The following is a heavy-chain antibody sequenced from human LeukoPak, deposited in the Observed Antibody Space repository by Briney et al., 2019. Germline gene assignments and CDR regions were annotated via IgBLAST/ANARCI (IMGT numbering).Heavy chain of an antibody. CDR2: IRYDGSNK. Sequence: PGGSLRLSCAASGFTFSSYGMHWVRQAPGKGLEWVAFIRYDGSNKYYADYVKGRFTISRDNSKNTLYLQMNSLRAEDTAVYYCAKIAGPNYYYYYYMDVWGKGTTVTVSS. V-gene: IGHV3-30*02. J-gene: IGHJ6*03. CDR1: GFTFSSYG. CDR3: AKIAGPNYYYYYYMDV.